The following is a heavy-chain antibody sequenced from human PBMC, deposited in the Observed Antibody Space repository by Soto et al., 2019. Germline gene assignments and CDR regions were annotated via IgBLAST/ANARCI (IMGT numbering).Heavy chain of an antibody. Sequence: QEQLVQSGAEVKKPGASVKVSCKASGYTFSNYCLHWVRQAPGQGLEWMGIFNPNNGKTLYAQKFEGRVTMTTDTSTNTVYMELSSLRSEHTAIYYCARDVYTAGWYDKYAPSINSFDPWGQGTLVTASS. CDR1: GYTFSNYC. V-gene: IGHV1-46*01. J-gene: IGHJ5*02. D-gene: IGHD6-19*01. CDR2: FNPNNGKT. CDR3: ARDVYTAGWYDKYAPSINSFDP.